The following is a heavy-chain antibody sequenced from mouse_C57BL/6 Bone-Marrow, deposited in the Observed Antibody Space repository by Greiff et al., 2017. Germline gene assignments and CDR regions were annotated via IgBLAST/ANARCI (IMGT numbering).Heavy chain of an antibody. Sequence: LQESGPELVKPGASVKISCKASGYAFSSSWMNWVKQRPGKGLEWIGRIYPGDGDTNYNGKFKGKATLTADKSSSTAYMQLSSLTSEDSAVYFCARWGGYFFAYWGQGTLVTVSA. CDR2: IYPGDGDT. V-gene: IGHV1-82*01. CDR3: ARWGGYFFAY. CDR1: GYAFSSSW. D-gene: IGHD2-3*01. J-gene: IGHJ3*01.